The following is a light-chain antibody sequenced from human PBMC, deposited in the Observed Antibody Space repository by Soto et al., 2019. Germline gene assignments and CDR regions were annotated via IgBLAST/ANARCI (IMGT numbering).Light chain of an antibody. CDR3: QQYGSSRGLT. J-gene: IGKJ4*01. V-gene: IGKV3-15*01. CDR2: GAS. CDR1: QSVSSN. Sequence: EIVMTQSPATLSVSPGERATLSCRASQSVSSNLAWYQQKPGQAPRLLIYGASTRATGIPARFSGSGSGTDFTLTISRLEPEDFAVYYCQQYGSSRGLTFGGGTKVEIK.